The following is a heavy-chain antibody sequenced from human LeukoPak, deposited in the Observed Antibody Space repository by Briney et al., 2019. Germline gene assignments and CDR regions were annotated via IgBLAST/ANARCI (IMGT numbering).Heavy chain of an antibody. CDR3: ARDRDGSPNYYYYYMDV. CDR2: INHSGST. V-gene: IGHV4-34*01. Sequence: SETLSLTCTVYGGSFSGYYWSWIRQPPGKGLEWIGEINHSGSTNYNPSLKSRVTISVDTSKNQFSLKLSSVTAADTAVYYCARDRDGSPNYYYYYMDVWGKGTTVTVSS. J-gene: IGHJ6*03. D-gene: IGHD1-26*01. CDR1: GGSFSGYY.